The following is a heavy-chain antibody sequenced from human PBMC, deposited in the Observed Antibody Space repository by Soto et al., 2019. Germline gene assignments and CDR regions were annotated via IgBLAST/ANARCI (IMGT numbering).Heavy chain of an antibody. D-gene: IGHD4-17*01. CDR3: ARDGPYGDSLYYFDS. CDR1: SGSVSHDY. J-gene: IGHJ4*02. V-gene: IGHV4-59*02. Sequence: QVQLQESGPGLVKPSETLSLTCTVSSGSVSHDYWSWIRQRPGKGLEWIGYIYYTGSTNYNHSLKSRVTISIDTSKNQFSLKMTSVTAADTAVYYCARDGPYGDSLYYFDSWGQGTLVTVSS. CDR2: IYYTGST.